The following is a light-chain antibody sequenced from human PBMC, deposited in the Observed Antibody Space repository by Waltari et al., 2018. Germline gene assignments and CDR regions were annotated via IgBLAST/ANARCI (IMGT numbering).Light chain of an antibody. V-gene: IGLV1-44*01. J-gene: IGLJ3*02. CDR3: AAWDDSLNGQV. CDR2: RND. Sequence: QSVLTQPPSVSGPPGQRVTISCSGTGSNAGRVPPNWYQQLPGTAPKLLIYRNDQRPSGVPERFSGSKSGTSASLAISGLQSDDEAHYHCAAWDDSLNGQVFGGGTKLTVL. CDR1: GSNAGRVP.